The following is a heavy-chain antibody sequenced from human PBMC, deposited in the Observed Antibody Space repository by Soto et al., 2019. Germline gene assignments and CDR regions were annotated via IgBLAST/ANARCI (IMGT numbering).Heavy chain of an antibody. Sequence: PSETLSLTCTVSGGSISSYYWSWIRQPPGKGLEWIGYIYYSGITNYNPSLKSRVTISVDTSKNQFSLKLSSVTAADTAVYYCARYNSNYYYGMDVLGQGNTVTVS. CDR2: IYYSGIT. CDR3: ARYNSNYYYGMDV. D-gene: IGHD1-20*01. CDR1: GGSISSYY. V-gene: IGHV4-59*01. J-gene: IGHJ6*02.